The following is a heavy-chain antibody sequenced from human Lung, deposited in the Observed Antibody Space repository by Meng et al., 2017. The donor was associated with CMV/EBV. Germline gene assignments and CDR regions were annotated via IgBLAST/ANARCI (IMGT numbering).Heavy chain of an antibody. J-gene: IGHJ4*02. CDR1: GFAFSSYG. D-gene: IGHD1-26*01. V-gene: IGHV3-30*02. Sequence: GGSLRLXCAASGFAFSSYGMHWVRQAPGKSLEWVVFIRFDGSEKYYADSVKGRFTISRDNSKNTVYLQMESLRAEDAAVYYCAKEGKSVYSGSSYASWGQGXLVTVSS. CDR3: AKEGKSVYSGSSYAS. CDR2: IRFDGSEK.